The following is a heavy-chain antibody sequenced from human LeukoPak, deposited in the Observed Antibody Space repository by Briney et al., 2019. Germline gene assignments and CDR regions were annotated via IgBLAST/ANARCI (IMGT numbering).Heavy chain of an antibody. CDR1: GYTLTGLS. D-gene: IGHD3-10*01. J-gene: IGHJ6*04. CDR3: ATRSSNAYGLTYYGMDV. Sequence: GASVKVSCKVSGYTLTGLSMHRVRQAPGKGLEWMGGFDPEDGETIYAQKFQGRVTMTEDTSTDTAYMELSSLRSEDTAVYYCATRSSNAYGLTYYGMDVWGKGTTVTVSS. V-gene: IGHV1-24*01. CDR2: FDPEDGET.